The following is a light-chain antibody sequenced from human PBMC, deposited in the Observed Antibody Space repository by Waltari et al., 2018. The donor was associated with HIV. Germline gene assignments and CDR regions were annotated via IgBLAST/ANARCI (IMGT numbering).Light chain of an antibody. V-gene: IGLV2-23*02. Sequence: QSALTQPASVSGSPGQSITISCTGTSSNVGSDDLVSWYQQHPGEAPKLIIYEVTKRPSGVSNRFSGSKSGTTASLTISGRQAEDEADYYCCSCPRSGIRYVFGTGTKVTVL. CDR1: SSNVGSDDL. CDR2: EVT. J-gene: IGLJ1*01. CDR3: CSCPRSGIRYV.